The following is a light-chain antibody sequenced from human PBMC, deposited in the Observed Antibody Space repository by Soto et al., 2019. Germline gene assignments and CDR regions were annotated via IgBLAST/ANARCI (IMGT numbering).Light chain of an antibody. CDR1: SSDVGGYNY. J-gene: IGLJ3*02. Sequence: QSALTQPRSVSGSPGQSVTISCTGTSSDVGGYNYVSWYQQHPGKAPKIKIYDVNERPAGVPDRFSGSKSGNTASLTISGLQAEDEADYYCCSWAGNSLVFGGGPKLTVL. CDR2: DVN. V-gene: IGLV2-11*01. CDR3: CSWAGNSLV.